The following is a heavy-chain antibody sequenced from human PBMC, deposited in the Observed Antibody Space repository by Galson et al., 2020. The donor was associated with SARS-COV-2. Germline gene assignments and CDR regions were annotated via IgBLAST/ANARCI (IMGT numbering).Heavy chain of an antibody. J-gene: IGHJ1*01. D-gene: IGHD6-13*01. CDR1: GGSISSGGYY. CDR3: ASVSSSWTAEYFQH. CDR2: VYYSGST. Sequence: ETSETLSLTCTVSGGSISSGGYYWSWIRQHPGKGLEWIGYVYYSGSTYYNPSLKRRVTISVDTSKNQFSLKLSSVTTADTAVYYCASVSSSWTAEYFQHWGQGTLVTVSS. V-gene: IGHV4-31*03.